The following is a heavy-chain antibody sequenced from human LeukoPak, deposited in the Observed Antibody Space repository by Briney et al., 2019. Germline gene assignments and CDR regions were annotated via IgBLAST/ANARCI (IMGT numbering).Heavy chain of an antibody. V-gene: IGHV1-2*02. CDR2: INPNSGGT. J-gene: IGHJ5*02. Sequence: ASVKVSCKASGYTFTGYYMYWVRQAPGQGLEWMGWINPNSGGTNYAQKFQGRVTMTRDTSISTAYMELSRLRSDDTAVYYCAREDLALIAAAGTGAQNWFDPWGQGTLVTVSS. CDR3: AREDLALIAAAGTGAQNWFDP. D-gene: IGHD6-13*01. CDR1: GYTFTGYY.